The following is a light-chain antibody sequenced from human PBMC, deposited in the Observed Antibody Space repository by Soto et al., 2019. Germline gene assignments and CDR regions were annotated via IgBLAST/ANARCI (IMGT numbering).Light chain of an antibody. CDR2: ATS. CDR3: QHGYTFAFI. J-gene: IGKJ2*01. V-gene: IGKV1-12*01. CDR1: QGISSW. Sequence: IQMTQSPSFVSASVGDRVTITCRASQGISSWLVWYQQKPGKELKLLISATSTLQSGVPSKLRGRGCGPDFTSTISSLQPEALPTYLCQHGYTFAFILGHGTKLEIK.